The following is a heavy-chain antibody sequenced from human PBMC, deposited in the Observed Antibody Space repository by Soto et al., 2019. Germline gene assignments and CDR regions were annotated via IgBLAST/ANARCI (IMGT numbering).Heavy chain of an antibody. J-gene: IGHJ4*01. D-gene: IGHD6-19*01. CDR3: ARDARAVAGIGSDY. CDR2: ISAYNGNT. CDR1: GYXFXSXX. V-gene: IGHV1-18*01. Sequence: QVQLVQSGAEVKKPGASVXVSXXAXGYXFXSXXXXXXRQXXGQGLEWMGWISAYNGNTNYAQKLQGRVTMTTDTSTSTAYMELRSLRSDDTAVYYCARDARAVAGIGSDYWGHGTLVTVSS.